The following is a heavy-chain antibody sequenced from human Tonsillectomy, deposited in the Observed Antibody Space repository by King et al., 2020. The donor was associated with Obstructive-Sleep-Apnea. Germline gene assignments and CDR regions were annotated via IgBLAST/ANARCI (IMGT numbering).Heavy chain of an antibody. CDR1: GFTFSSYS. CDR2: ISYDGNYK. CDR3: ARASNPGYCSSTSRLIYIWFDP. D-gene: IGHD2-2*01. V-gene: IGHV3-30*04. Sequence: VQLVESGGGVVQPGRSLRLSCAASGFTFSSYSMHWVRQAPGKGLEWVACISYDGNYKYYADSVKGQFTVARDNCKNTMYLQMNSLRPEDTAVYYCARASNPGYCSSTSRLIYIWFDPWGQGALVTVSS. J-gene: IGHJ5*02.